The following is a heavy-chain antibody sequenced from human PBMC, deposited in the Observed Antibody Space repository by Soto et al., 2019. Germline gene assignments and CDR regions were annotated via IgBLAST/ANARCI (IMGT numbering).Heavy chain of an antibody. D-gene: IGHD3-16*02. J-gene: IGHJ4*02. V-gene: IGHV6-1*01. CDR2: TYYRSKWSN. CDR3: ARSGPGGYIDY. Sequence: SHTLSLTCAISGYSVSSNNAAWNLIRQSPSRGLEWLGRTYYRSKWSNGYALSVKSRLTIKPDTSKNQFSLQLNSVTPDGTAVYYCARSGPGGYIDYWGQGTLVTVSS. CDR1: GYSVSSNNAA.